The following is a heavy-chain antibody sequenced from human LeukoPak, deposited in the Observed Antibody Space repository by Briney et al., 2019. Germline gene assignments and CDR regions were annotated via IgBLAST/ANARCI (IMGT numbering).Heavy chain of an antibody. CDR2: ISYDGSNK. V-gene: IGHV3-30*03. Sequence: GGSLRLSCAASGFTFSSYGMHWVRQAPGKGLEWVAVISYDGSNKYYADSVKGRFTISRDNSKNTLYLQMNSLRAEDTAVYYCARGGGVFDPWGQGTLVTVSS. CDR1: GFTFSSYG. CDR3: ARGGGVFDP. J-gene: IGHJ5*02.